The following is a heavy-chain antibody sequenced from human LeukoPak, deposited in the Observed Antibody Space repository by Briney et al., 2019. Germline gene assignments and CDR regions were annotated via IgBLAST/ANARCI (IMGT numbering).Heavy chain of an antibody. J-gene: IGHJ4*02. D-gene: IGHD5-18*01. V-gene: IGHV3-11*01. CDR3: ARPPEGYSYGFYFGH. CDR2: ITESGGTE. CDR1: AFTFSEYS. Sequence: GGSPRLSCVGSAFTFSEYSMSWIRQAPGRELEWISSITESGGTEYYADSVKGRFSISRDNAKSALYLQMNSLRAEDTAVYYCARPPEGYSYGFYFGHWGQGAPVIVSS.